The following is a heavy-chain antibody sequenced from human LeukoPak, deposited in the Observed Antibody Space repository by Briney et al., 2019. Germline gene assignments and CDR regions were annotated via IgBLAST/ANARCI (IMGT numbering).Heavy chain of an antibody. CDR1: GFSFSSYG. Sequence: GGSLRLSCTASGFSFSSYGMYWVRQAPGKGLEWVALIRYDGSNKYYTDSVKGRFTMSRDNSKRMLYLQMNSLRAEDTAVYYCAKEAGYELPKFYYYYLDVWGQGTMVTVSS. CDR2: IRYDGSNK. V-gene: IGHV3-30*02. J-gene: IGHJ3*01. D-gene: IGHD3-22*01. CDR3: AKEAGYELPKFYYYYLDV.